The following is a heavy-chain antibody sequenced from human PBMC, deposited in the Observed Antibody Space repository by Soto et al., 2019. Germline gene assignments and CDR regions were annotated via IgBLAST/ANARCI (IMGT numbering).Heavy chain of an antibody. CDR3: ARGGCSGGSCYSTPYYNYYYSMDV. J-gene: IGHJ6*02. CDR2: IYYSGST. V-gene: IGHV4-31*03. D-gene: IGHD2-15*01. CDR1: GGSISSGCYY. Sequence: SDTLSLSCTVSGGSISSGCYYWSWIRQHPGKGLEWIGYIYYSGSTYYNPSLKSRVTISVDTSKNQFSLKLSSVTAADTAVYYCARGGCSGGSCYSTPYYNYYYSMDVCGQGITVTVS.